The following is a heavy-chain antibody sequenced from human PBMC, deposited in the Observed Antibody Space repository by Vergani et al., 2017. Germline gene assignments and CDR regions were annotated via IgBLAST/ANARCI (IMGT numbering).Heavy chain of an antibody. CDR1: GFTFIMHA. D-gene: IGHD3-10*01. CDR3: ARDGGSGQFDS. J-gene: IGHJ4*02. Sequence: EVQLLESGGDLVQPGGSLRLSCAASGFTFIMHAMSWVRQAPGKGLEWVSTLSASDRRTHYADSVKGRFTISRDISRSTLYLHMNSLRPDDTAIYYCARDGGSGQFDSWGQGTLVTASS. CDR2: LSASDRRT. V-gene: IGHV3-23*01.